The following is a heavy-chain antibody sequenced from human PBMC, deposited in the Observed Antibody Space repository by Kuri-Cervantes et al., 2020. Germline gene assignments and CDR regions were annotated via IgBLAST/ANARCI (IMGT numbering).Heavy chain of an antibody. CDR1: GYTFTSYG. Sequence: ASVKVSCKASGYTFTSYGISWVRQAPGQGLEWMGWISAYNSNTNYPQQLQGPVTMTSDTSISTAYMQLSRLRSDDTAVYYCASGYGSWGDYWGQGTMVTVSS. D-gene: IGHD4-17*01. J-gene: IGHJ4*02. CDR3: ASGYGSWGDY. CDR2: ISAYNSNT. V-gene: IGHV1-18*01.